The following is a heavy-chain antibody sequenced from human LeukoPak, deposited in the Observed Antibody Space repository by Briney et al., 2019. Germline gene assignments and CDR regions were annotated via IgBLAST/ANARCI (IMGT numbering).Heavy chain of an antibody. Sequence: SETLSLTCAVYGGSFSGYHWSWIRQPPGKGLEWIGEINHSGSTNYNPSLKSRVTISVDTSRNQFSLKLSSVTAADTAVYFCARSPYYLDYWGQGTLVTVSS. CDR1: GGSFSGYH. J-gene: IGHJ4*02. CDR2: INHSGST. V-gene: IGHV4-34*01. CDR3: ARSPYYLDY.